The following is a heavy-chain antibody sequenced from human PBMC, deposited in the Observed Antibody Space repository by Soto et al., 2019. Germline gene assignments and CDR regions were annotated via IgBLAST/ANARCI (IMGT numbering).Heavy chain of an antibody. V-gene: IGHV1-24*01. D-gene: IGHD3-3*01. CDR1: GYTLTELS. J-gene: IGHJ4*02. Sequence: ASVKVSCKVSGYTLTELSMHWVRQAPGKGLEWMGGFDPEDGETIYAQKFQGRVTMTEDTSTDTAYMELSGLRSEDTAVYYCATNSAYYDFWMPLFDYWGQGTLVTVS. CDR2: FDPEDGET. CDR3: ATNSAYYDFWMPLFDY.